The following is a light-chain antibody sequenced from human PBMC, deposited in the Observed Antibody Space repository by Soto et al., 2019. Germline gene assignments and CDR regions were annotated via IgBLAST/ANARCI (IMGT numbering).Light chain of an antibody. CDR2: GAS. CDR3: QQYNNWPPWT. V-gene: IGKV3-15*01. CDR1: QSVSSN. J-gene: IGKJ1*01. Sequence: ERVMTQSPATLSVSPGERATLSCRASQSVSSNLAGYQQKPGQAPRLLLYGASTRATGIPAKFSGSGSGTDLTLTLRSVQPEDFAVYYCQQYNNWPPWTVAQGTKVDIK.